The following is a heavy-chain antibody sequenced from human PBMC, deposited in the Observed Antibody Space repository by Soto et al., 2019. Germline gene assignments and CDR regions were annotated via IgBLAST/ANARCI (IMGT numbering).Heavy chain of an antibody. CDR2: ISSSAGIT. CDR3: AKAGGAAGTVDYFDY. V-gene: IGHV3-23*01. J-gene: IGHJ4*02. Sequence: GGSLRLSCAASGFTFSNYAINWVRQSPGKGLEWVSVISSSAGITYYADSVKGRFTITRDNSKNTLYLQMNSLRAEDTAVYYCAKAGGAAGTVDYFDYWGQGTLVTVSS. D-gene: IGHD6-13*01. CDR1: GFTFSNYA.